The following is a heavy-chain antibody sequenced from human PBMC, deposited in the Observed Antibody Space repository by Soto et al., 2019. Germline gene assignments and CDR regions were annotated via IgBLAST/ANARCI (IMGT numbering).Heavy chain of an antibody. D-gene: IGHD5-12*01. V-gene: IGHV4-34*01. CDR2: INHSGST. CDR3: ARGVGYAGVDY. J-gene: IGHJ4*02. Sequence: QVQLQQWGAGLLKPSETLSLTCAVYGGSFSAYYWSWIRQPPGKGLEWIGEINHSGSTTYNPSLKSXXTXSXXRSKNQFALKLSSVTAADTALYDCARGVGYAGVDYWGQGTLVTVSS. CDR1: GGSFSAYY.